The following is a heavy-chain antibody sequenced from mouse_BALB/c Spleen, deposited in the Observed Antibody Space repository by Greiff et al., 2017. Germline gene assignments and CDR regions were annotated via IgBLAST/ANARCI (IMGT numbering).Heavy chain of an antibody. CDR3: ARSSYGYRAMDY. CDR1: GYAFTNYL. D-gene: IGHD2-2*01. J-gene: IGHJ4*01. Sequence: QVQLKQSGAELVRPGTSVKVSCKASGYAFTNYLIEWVKQRPGQGLEWIGVINPGSGGTNYNEKFKGKATLTADKSSSTAYMQLSSLTSDDSAVYFCARSSYGYRAMDYWGQGTSVTVSS. CDR2: INPGSGGT. V-gene: IGHV1-54*01.